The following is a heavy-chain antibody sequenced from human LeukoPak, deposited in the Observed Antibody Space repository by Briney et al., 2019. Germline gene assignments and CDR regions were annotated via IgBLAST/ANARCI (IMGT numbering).Heavy chain of an antibody. CDR1: GGSISNYY. CDR2: IYYSGST. CDR3: ATIATAGTT. Sequence: KPSETLPLTCTVSGGSISNYYWSWIRQPPGKGLEWIGYIYYSGSTNYNPSLKSRVTMSLDTSKNQFSLKLSSVTAADTAVYYCATIATAGTTWGQGTLVTVSS. D-gene: IGHD6-13*01. V-gene: IGHV4-59*01. J-gene: IGHJ5*02.